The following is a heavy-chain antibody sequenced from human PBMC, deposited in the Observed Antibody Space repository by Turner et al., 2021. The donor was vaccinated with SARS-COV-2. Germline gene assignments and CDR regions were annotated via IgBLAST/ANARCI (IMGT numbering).Heavy chain of an antibody. Sequence: VQLQESGPGLVKPSGTLSLTRTVSGGSISDYYWNWIRQPPGKGLEWIGYIYYSGSTNYNPSLKSRVTISVDTSKNQFSLKLSSVTAADTAVYYCARGLYFDWLPDYWGQGTLVTVSS. D-gene: IGHD3-9*01. V-gene: IGHV4-59*01. J-gene: IGHJ4*02. CDR1: GGSISDYY. CDR3: ARGLYFDWLPDY. CDR2: IYYSGST.